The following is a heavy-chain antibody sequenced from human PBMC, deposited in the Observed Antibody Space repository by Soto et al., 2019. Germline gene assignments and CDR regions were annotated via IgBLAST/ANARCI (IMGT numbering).Heavy chain of an antibody. J-gene: IGHJ6*03. Sequence: ASVKVSCKASGYTFTSYAMHWVRQAPGQRLEWMGWINAGNGNTKYSQKFQGRVTITRDTSASTAYMELSSLRSEDTAVYYCARLHDYSNYYYMDVWGKGTTVTVSS. CDR1: GYTFTSYA. D-gene: IGHD4-4*01. CDR2: INAGNGNT. V-gene: IGHV1-3*01. CDR3: ARLHDYSNYYYMDV.